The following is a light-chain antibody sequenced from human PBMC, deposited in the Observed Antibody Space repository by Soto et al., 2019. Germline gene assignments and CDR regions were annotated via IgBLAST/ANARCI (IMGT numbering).Light chain of an antibody. J-gene: IGLJ1*01. CDR1: SSDFGGYNY. CDR2: DVS. CDR3: SSYTSTSTPDV. Sequence: QSALTQPASVSGSPGQSITISCTGTSSDFGGYNYVSWYQQHPGKAPKLMIYDVSYRPSGVSNRFSGSKSGITASLTISGLQAEDEADYYCSSYTSTSTPDVFGTGTQLTVL. V-gene: IGLV2-14*01.